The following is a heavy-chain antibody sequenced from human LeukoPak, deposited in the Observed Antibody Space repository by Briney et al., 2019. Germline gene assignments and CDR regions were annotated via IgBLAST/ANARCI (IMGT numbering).Heavy chain of an antibody. J-gene: IGHJ4*02. Sequence: PGGSLRLSCAASGFTFSSYAMSWVRQAPGKGLEWVSAISGSGGSTYYADSVKGRFTIPRDNSKNTLYLQMNSLRAEDTAVYYCAKDAYYYDSSGYVFDYWGQGTLVTVSS. V-gene: IGHV3-23*01. CDR1: GFTFSSYA. CDR2: ISGSGGST. D-gene: IGHD3-22*01. CDR3: AKDAYYYDSSGYVFDY.